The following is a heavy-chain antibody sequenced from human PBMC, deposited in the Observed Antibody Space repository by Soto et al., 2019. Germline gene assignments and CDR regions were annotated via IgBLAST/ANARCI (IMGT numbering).Heavy chain of an antibody. CDR1: GFAFDSYW. D-gene: IGHD6-13*01. CDR2: IDYDGTTT. CDR3: AKDYGPKAPYPYSNTHTDF. V-gene: IGHV3-74*01. J-gene: IGHJ4*02. Sequence: EVQLVESGGGLVQPGGSLRLSCAASGFAFDSYWMHWVRQVPGESPVWVSRIDYDGTTTTYADSVKGRFTISRDNSENTLFLEMNSLGPSDTAVYYCAKDYGPKAPYPYSNTHTDFWGQGTRVTVSS.